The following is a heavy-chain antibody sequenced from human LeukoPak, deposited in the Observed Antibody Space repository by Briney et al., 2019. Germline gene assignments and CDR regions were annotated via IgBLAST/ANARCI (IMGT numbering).Heavy chain of an antibody. CDR2: ISAYNGNT. V-gene: IGHV1-18*01. D-gene: IGHD6-19*01. CDR3: ARGSSGWESDY. J-gene: IGHJ4*02. CDR1: GYTFTIYG. Sequence: GASVTVSCTASGYTFTIYGISWVRQAPGQGLEWMGWISAYNGNTNYAQKLQGRVTMTTDTSTSTAYMELRSLRSDDTAVYYCARGSSGWESDYWGQGTLVTVSS.